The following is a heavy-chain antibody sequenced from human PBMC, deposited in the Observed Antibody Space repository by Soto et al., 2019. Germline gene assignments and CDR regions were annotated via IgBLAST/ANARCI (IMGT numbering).Heavy chain of an antibody. Sequence: PSETLSLTCAVSGDSINSSHWWNWVRQPPGKGLEWIGQISHSGNANYNPSLTSRVTISVDKSKNHFSLKLTSVTAADTAVYYCARPRPGYFHGMDVWGQGTTVTVSS. CDR2: ISHSGNA. V-gene: IGHV4-4*02. D-gene: IGHD3-9*01. CDR3: ARPRPGYFHGMDV. J-gene: IGHJ6*02. CDR1: GDSINSSHW.